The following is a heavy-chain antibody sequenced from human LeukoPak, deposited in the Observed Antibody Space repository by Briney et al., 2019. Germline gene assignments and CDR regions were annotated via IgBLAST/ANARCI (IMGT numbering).Heavy chain of an antibody. Sequence: GGSLRLSCAASGFTFSSYAMNWVRQAPGKGLEWVSSISGSGGNTYYADYVKGRFTISRDNSKNTLYLQMNSLRAEDTALYYCAKAYCSGTRCYRDYWGQGTLVTVSS. CDR2: ISGSGGNT. CDR3: AKAYCSGTRCYRDY. J-gene: IGHJ4*02. D-gene: IGHD2-2*01. V-gene: IGHV3-23*01. CDR1: GFTFSSYA.